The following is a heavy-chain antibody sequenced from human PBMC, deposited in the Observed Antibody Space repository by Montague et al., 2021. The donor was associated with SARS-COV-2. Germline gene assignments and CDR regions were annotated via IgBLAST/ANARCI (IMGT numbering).Heavy chain of an antibody. CDR2: IRSKAYGGTT. Sequence: SLRLSCAASGFTFGDYAMSWVRQAPGKGLGWVGFIRSKAYGGTTEYAASVKGRFTISRDDSKSIAYLQMNSLKTEDTAVYYCTRHLRIGSYWGQGTLVTVSS. J-gene: IGHJ4*02. CDR3: TRHLRIGSY. V-gene: IGHV3-49*04. D-gene: IGHD3-10*01. CDR1: GFTFGDYA.